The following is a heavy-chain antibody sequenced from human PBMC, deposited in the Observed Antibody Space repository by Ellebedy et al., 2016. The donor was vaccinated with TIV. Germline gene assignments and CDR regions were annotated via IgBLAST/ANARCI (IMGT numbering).Heavy chain of an antibody. J-gene: IGHJ4*02. CDR3: ARDSVMRRPYSSGWYGGSRDY. Sequence: SETLSLXXTVSGGSISSYYWSWIRQPPGKGLEWIGYIYYSGSTNYNPSLKSRVTISVDTSKNQFSLKLSSVTAADTAVYYCARDSVMRRPYSSGWYGGSRDYWGQGTLVTVSS. CDR1: GGSISSYY. D-gene: IGHD6-19*01. V-gene: IGHV4-59*13. CDR2: IYYSGST.